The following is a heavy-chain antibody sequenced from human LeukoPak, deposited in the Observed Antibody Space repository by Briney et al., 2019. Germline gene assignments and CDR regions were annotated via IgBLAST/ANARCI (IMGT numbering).Heavy chain of an antibody. Sequence: ASVKVSCKASGYTFTGYYMHWVRQAPGQGLEWMGWINPNSGGTNYAQKLQGRVTMTTDTSTSTAYMELRSLRSDDTAVYYCARATNQDIVVVVAATPSFDFQHWGQGTLVTVSS. J-gene: IGHJ1*01. CDR1: GYTFTGYY. V-gene: IGHV1-2*02. CDR3: ARATNQDIVVVVAATPSFDFQH. CDR2: INPNSGGT. D-gene: IGHD2-15*01.